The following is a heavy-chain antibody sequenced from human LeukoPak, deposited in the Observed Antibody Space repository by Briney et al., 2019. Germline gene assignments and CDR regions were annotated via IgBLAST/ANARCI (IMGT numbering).Heavy chain of an antibody. D-gene: IGHD1-1*01. V-gene: IGHV3-30*02. J-gene: IGHJ4*02. Sequence: GGSLRLSCAASGFTFSSYGMHWVRQAPGKGLEWVAFIRYDGSNKYYADSVKGRFTISRDNSKNTLYLQMNSLRAEDTAVYFCAKSRSGSANWALQIFDNWGQGTLVTVSS. CDR3: AKSRSGSANWALQIFDN. CDR2: IRYDGSNK. CDR1: GFTFSSYG.